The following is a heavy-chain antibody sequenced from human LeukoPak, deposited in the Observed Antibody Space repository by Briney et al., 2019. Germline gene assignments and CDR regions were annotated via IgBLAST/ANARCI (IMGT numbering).Heavy chain of an antibody. CDR1: GYTFTSYY. V-gene: IGHV1-46*01. J-gene: IGHJ4*02. D-gene: IGHD4-17*01. CDR2: INPSGGST. Sequence: ASVKVSCKASGYTFTSYYMHWVRLAPGQGLEWMGIINPSGGSTSYAQKFQGRVTMTRDTSTSTVYMELSSLRSEDTAVYYCAREILNDYGDYGFDYWGQGTLVTVSS. CDR3: AREILNDYGDYGFDY.